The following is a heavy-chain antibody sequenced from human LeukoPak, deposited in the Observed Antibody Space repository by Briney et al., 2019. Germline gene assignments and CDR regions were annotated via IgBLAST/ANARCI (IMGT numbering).Heavy chain of an antibody. J-gene: IGHJ4*02. V-gene: IGHV1-69*04. CDR3: ARDGQLWLPELFDY. CDR1: GGTFSSYA. Sequence: GASVKVSCKASGGTFSSYAISWVRQAPGQGLEWMGRIIPILGIANYAQKFQGRVTITADRSTSTAYMELSSLRSEDTAVYYRARDGQLWLPELFDYWGQGTLVTVSS. CDR2: IIPILGIA. D-gene: IGHD5-18*01.